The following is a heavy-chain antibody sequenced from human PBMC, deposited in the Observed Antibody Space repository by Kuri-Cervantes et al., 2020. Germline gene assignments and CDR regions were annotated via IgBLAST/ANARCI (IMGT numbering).Heavy chain of an antibody. Sequence: GESLKISCAASGFSFSDYTLNWVRQAPGGGLEWVSSISYSSSYIYYADSVRGRFTVSRDNAKNSLYLQMNSLRAEDTAVYYCARVAREGSYYYYMDVWGKGTTVTVSS. D-gene: IGHD1-26*01. J-gene: IGHJ6*03. V-gene: IGHV3-21*04. CDR3: ARVAREGSYYYYMDV. CDR1: GFSFSDYT. CDR2: ISYSSSYI.